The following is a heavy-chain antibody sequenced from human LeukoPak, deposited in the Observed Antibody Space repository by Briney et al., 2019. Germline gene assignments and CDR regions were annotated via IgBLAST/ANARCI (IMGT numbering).Heavy chain of an antibody. J-gene: IGHJ6*02. CDR3: APKTIAAPGYYYYGVDV. Sequence: PGGSLRPSCAASGFTFSDFDMNWVRQAPGKGLEWLSYISTSSTTIYYADSVRGRFAISRDNAKNSLYLQMNSLRAEDTAVYYCAPKTIAAPGYYYYGVDVWGQGTTVTVSS. D-gene: IGHD6-25*01. CDR2: ISTSSTTI. V-gene: IGHV3-48*04. CDR1: GFTFSDFD.